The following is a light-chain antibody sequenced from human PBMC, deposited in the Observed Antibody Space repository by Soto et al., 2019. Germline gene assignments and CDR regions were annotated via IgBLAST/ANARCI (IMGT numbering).Light chain of an antibody. CDR1: QSVRSSY. J-gene: IGKJ3*01. V-gene: IGKV3D-20*01. CDR2: DAS. CDR3: QQYGSSPFT. Sequence: EIVLTQSPATLSLSPGERATLSCGASQSVRSSYVAWFQQKPGLAPRLLIYDASSRATGIPDRFRVSGSGTDFTLTISGLEPEDFAVNYCQQYGSSPFTFGPGTKVDIK.